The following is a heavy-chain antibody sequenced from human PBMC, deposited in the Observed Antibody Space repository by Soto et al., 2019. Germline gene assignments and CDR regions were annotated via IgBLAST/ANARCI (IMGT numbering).Heavy chain of an antibody. V-gene: IGHV4-61*01. CDR3: ARDWCLGYCSGFICFSVASPYSYCIDV. Sequence: SETLSLTCTVSGGSVSSGSYYWSWIRQPPGKGLEWIGYIYYSGSTNYNPSLKSRVTISVDTSKNQFSLKLSSVTAADTAVYYCARDWCLGYCSGFICFSVASPYSYCIDVSGPTTTVTVFS. J-gene: IGHJ6*02. D-gene: IGHD2-15*01. CDR2: IYYSGST. CDR1: GGSVSSGSYY.